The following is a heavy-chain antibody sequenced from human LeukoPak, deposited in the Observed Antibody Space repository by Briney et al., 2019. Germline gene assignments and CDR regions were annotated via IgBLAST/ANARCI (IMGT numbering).Heavy chain of an antibody. CDR2: IYYSGST. V-gene: IGHV4-39*01. J-gene: IGHJ4*02. D-gene: IGHD1-26*01. Sequence: SETLSLTCTVSGGSISSSSYYWGWLRQPPGKGLEWIGSIYYSGSTYYNPSLKSRVTISVDTSKNQFSLKLSSVTAADTAVYYCARHPTLIWSQIDYWGQGTLVTVSS. CDR1: GGSISSSSYY. CDR3: ARHPTLIWSQIDY.